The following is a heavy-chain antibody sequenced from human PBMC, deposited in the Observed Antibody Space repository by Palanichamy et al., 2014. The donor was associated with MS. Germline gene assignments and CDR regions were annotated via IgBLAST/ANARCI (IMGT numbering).Heavy chain of an antibody. J-gene: IGHJ4*02. D-gene: IGHD3-10*01. V-gene: IGHV3-74*01. Sequence: GSGVVVRRGSLRLSCATSGFTFSNYWMHWVRQTPGKGLVWVSRIDSGGSVATYADSVKGRFTISRDNSKNTVYLQMASLRAEDTAVYYCARDLGSWTYSYWGPGTLVTVSS. CDR3: ARDLGSWTYSY. CDR1: GFTFSNYW. CDR2: IDSGGSVA.